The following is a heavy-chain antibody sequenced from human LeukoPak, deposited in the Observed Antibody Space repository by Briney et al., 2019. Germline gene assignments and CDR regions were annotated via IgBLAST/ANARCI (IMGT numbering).Heavy chain of an antibody. Sequence: PGGSLRLSCAASGFTFSNAWMSWVRQAPGKGLEWVGRIKSKTDGGTTDYAAPVKGRLTISRDDSKNTLYLQMNSLKTEDTAVYYCTTEPPFSSWTYKFYFDYWGQGTLVTVSS. CDR1: GFTFSNAW. V-gene: IGHV3-15*01. D-gene: IGHD6-13*01. J-gene: IGHJ4*02. CDR3: TTEPPFSSWTYKFYFDY. CDR2: IKSKTDGGTT.